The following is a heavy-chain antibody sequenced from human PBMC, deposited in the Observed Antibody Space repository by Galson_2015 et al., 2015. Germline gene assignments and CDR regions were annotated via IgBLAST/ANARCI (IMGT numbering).Heavy chain of an antibody. J-gene: IGHJ6*02. CDR1: GFTFSSYA. CDR3: AKDQIDYDSSGYTEYYYYYYGMDV. D-gene: IGHD3-22*01. CDR2: ISGSGGST. V-gene: IGHV3-23*01. Sequence: SLRLSCAASGFTFSSYAMSWVRQAPGKGLEWVSAISGSGGSTYYADSVKGRFTISRDNSKNTLYLQMNSLRAEDTAVYYCAKDQIDYDSSGYTEYYYYYYGMDVWAKGPRSPSP.